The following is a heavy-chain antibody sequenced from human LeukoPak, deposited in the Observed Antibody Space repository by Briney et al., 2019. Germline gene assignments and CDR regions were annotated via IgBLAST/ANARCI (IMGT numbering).Heavy chain of an antibody. J-gene: IGHJ3*02. CDR3: ARRGYCSGGDCYSAAFDI. Sequence: AGESLNISCKGSGYSFTSYWIAWVRQLPGKGLEWMGIIYPADSDTRYSPSFHGQVTISADKSISTAYLQWSSLKASDTAMYYCARRGYCSGGDCYSAAFDIWGQGTMVTVSS. V-gene: IGHV5-51*01. CDR2: IYPADSDT. CDR1: GYSFTSYW. D-gene: IGHD2-15*01.